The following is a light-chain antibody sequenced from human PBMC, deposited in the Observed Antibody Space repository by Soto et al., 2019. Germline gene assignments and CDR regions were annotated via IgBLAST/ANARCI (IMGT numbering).Light chain of an antibody. V-gene: IGLV1-44*01. CDR3: GTWDESVNCYL. J-gene: IGLJ1*01. CDR2: TDN. CDR1: SSNIGINT. Sequence: QSALTQPPSASGPPLQRVTISSSGGSSNIGINTVNWYDQISGTAPKGLISTDNGRPSRVPDRFSGYKFGTSAYMGINGIQSGDEAHYYCGTWDESVNCYLFGTGTKVTVL.